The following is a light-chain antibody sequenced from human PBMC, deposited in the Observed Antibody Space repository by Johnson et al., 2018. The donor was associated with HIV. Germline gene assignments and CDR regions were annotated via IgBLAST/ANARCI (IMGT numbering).Light chain of an antibody. CDR3: GTWDSSLSAYA. Sequence: QSVLTQPPSVSAAPGQKVTISCSGSSSNIGTNYVSWYQQLPGTAPKLLIYKNNKRPSGIPDRFSGSKSGTSDPLGINGLQTGDEADYYCGTWDSSLSAYAFGTGTTVTVL. CDR2: KNN. V-gene: IGLV1-51*02. J-gene: IGLJ1*01. CDR1: SSNIGTNY.